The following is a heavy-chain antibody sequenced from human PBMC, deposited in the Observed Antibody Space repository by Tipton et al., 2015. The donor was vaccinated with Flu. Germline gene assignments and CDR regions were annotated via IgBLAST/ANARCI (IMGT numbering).Heavy chain of an antibody. Sequence: PGLVKPSQTLSLTCAISGDSVSSNSAAWNWIRQSPSRGLEWLGRTYYRSKWYNDYAVSMKSRITINPDTSKNQFSLQLNSVTPEDTAVYYCAREGPHIAVVIAIPRVHNWFDPWGQGTLVTVSS. D-gene: IGHD2-21*01. CDR3: AREGPHIAVVIAIPRVHNWFDP. CDR1: GDSVSSNSAA. V-gene: IGHV6-1*01. CDR2: TYYRSKWYN. J-gene: IGHJ5*02.